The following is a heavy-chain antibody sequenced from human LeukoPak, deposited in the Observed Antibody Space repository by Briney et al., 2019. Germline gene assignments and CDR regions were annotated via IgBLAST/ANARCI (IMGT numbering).Heavy chain of an antibody. CDR1: GGSISSGDYY. CDR3: ARDTQFYYASGSYYNGDWYFDL. Sequence: SDTLSLTCTVSGGSISSGDYYWYWIRQHPGEGLEWFGYIYHSGPTYYNPSLQSRVSISLDTSTNQFSLKLSSVTAADTAVYYCARDTQFYYASGSYYNGDWYFDLWGRGTLVTVSS. V-gene: IGHV4-31*03. CDR2: IYHSGPT. D-gene: IGHD3-10*01. J-gene: IGHJ2*01.